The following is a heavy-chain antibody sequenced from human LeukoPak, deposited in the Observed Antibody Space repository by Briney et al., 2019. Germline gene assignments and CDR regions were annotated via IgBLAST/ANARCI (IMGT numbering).Heavy chain of an antibody. CDR1: GFTFSSYA. D-gene: IGHD3-22*01. J-gene: IGHJ4*02. V-gene: IGHV3-23*01. Sequence: GGSLRLSCAASGFTFSSYAMSWVRQAPGKGLEWVSAISGSGGSTYYADSVKGRFTISRDNSKNTLYLQMNSLRTEDTAVYYCGKDRLLGDSYYDNSGHGLDYWGQGALVIVSS. CDR3: GKDRLLGDSYYDNSGHGLDY. CDR2: ISGSGGST.